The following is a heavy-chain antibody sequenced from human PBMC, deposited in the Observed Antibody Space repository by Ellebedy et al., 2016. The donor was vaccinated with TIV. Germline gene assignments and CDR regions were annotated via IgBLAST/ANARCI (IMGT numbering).Heavy chain of an antibody. CDR2: IYYSGST. J-gene: IGHJ5*02. D-gene: IGHD6-13*01. CDR1: GGSFSSYY. Sequence: SETLSLXXAVYGGSFSSYYWSWIRQPPGKGLEWIGYIYYSGSTYYNPSLKSRVTISVDTSKNQFSLKLSSVTAADTAVYYCARDATAGSEAFDPWGQGTLVTVSS. V-gene: IGHV4-59*12. CDR3: ARDATAGSEAFDP.